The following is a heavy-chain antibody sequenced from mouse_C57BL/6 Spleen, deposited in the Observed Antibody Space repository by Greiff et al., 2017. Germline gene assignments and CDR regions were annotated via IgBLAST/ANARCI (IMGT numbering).Heavy chain of an antibody. CDR3: ASRIDYYGSSLDY. J-gene: IGHJ2*01. CDR1: GYTFTSYW. CDR2: IYPGSGST. V-gene: IGHV1-55*01. Sequence: QVHVKQPGAELVKPGASVKMSCKASGYTFTSYWITWVKQRPGQGLEWIGDIYPGSGSTNYNEKFKSKATLTVDTSSSTAYMQLSSLTSEDSAVYYCASRIDYYGSSLDYWGQGTTLTVSS. D-gene: IGHD1-1*01.